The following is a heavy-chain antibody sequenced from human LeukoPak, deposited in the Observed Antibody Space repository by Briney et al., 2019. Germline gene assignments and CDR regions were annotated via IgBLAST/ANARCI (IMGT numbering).Heavy chain of an antibody. Sequence: PGRSLRLSWAASGFTFSSYGMHWVRQAAGKGLEWVAVISYDGSNKYYADSVKGRFTISRDNSKNTLYLQMNSLRAEDTAVYYCAKDLGSDTAMVTGMDVWGQGTTVTVSS. V-gene: IGHV3-30*18. J-gene: IGHJ6*02. CDR2: ISYDGSNK. CDR1: GFTFSSYG. D-gene: IGHD5-18*01. CDR3: AKDLGSDTAMVTGMDV.